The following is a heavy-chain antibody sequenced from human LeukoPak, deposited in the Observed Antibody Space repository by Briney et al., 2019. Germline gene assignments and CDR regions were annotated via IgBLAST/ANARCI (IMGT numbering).Heavy chain of an antibody. D-gene: IGHD3-10*01. J-gene: IGHJ5*02. CDR1: GGSISSYY. CDR2: IYYSGST. Sequence: SETLSLTCTVSGGSISSYYWSWIRQPPGKGLEWIGYIYYSGSTNYKSSLKSRVTISVDTSKNQFSLKLSSVTAADTAVYYCARDRGITMVRGVIMTWGQGTLVTVSS. V-gene: IGHV4-59*12. CDR3: ARDRGITMVRGVIMT.